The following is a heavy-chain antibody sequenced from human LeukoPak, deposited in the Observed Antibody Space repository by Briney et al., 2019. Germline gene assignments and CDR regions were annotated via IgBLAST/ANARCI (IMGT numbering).Heavy chain of an antibody. CDR3: ARGGRITFGGVIVRQYYFDY. D-gene: IGHD3-16*02. Sequence: SETLSLTCAVYGGSFSGYYWSLIRQPPGKGLEWIGEINHSGSTNYNPSLKSRVTISVDTSKNQFSLKLSSVTAADTAVYYCARGGRITFGGVIVRQYYFDYWGQGTLVTVSS. V-gene: IGHV4-34*01. CDR2: INHSGST. CDR1: GGSFSGYY. J-gene: IGHJ4*02.